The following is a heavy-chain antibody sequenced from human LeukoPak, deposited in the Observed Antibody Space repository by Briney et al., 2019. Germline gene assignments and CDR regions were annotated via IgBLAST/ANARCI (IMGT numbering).Heavy chain of an antibody. V-gene: IGHV4-30-2*01. CDR1: GGSISSGGYY. CDR2: IYHSGST. D-gene: IGHD5-18*01. Sequence: PSQTLSLTCTVSGGSISSGGYYWSWIRQPPGKGLKWIGYIYHSGSTYYNPSLKSRVTISVDTSKNQFSLKLSSVTAADTAVYYCAGGLWPTGHWGQGTLVTVSS. J-gene: IGHJ1*01. CDR3: AGGLWPTGH.